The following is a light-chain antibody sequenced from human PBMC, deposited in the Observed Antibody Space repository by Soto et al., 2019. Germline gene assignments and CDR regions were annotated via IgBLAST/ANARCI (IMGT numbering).Light chain of an antibody. V-gene: IGKV3-20*01. CDR3: QQYGGSPTWT. CDR1: QSFSSSY. J-gene: IGKJ1*01. Sequence: EIVLTQSPDTLSLSPGERATLSCRASQSFSSSYLAWYQQKPGQAPRLLIYGGSSRAIGIPDRFIGSGSGTDFTLTISRLEPEDFAVYYCQQYGGSPTWTFGQGTKVDIK. CDR2: GGS.